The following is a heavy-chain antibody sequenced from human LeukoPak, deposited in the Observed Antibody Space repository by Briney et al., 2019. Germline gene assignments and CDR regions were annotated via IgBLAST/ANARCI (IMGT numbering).Heavy chain of an antibody. V-gene: IGHV3-74*03. CDR2: ISPDGRST. CDR1: GFTFRTFW. Sequence: QPGGSLRLSCVASGFTFRTFWMHWVRQAPGKGLVWVSRISPDGRSTTYADSMKGRFTISRDNSKNTLYLQMNSLRAEDTAVYYCAKDLRVAMVRGVIITPPFDYWGQGTLVTVSS. CDR3: AKDLRVAMVRGVIITPPFDY. J-gene: IGHJ4*02. D-gene: IGHD3-10*01.